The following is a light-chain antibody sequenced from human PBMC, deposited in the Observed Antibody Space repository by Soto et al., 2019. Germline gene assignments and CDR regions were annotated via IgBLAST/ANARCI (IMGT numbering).Light chain of an antibody. CDR2: DAS. Sequence: EIVLTQSPGILSLSPGERATLSCRASQSVSSSYLAWYQQKPGQAPRLLIYDASNRATGIPARFSGSGSGTDFTLTISRLEPEDFAVYYCQQYGSSPRTFGQGTKVDI. CDR1: QSVSSSY. V-gene: IGKV3-20*01. J-gene: IGKJ1*01. CDR3: QQYGSSPRT.